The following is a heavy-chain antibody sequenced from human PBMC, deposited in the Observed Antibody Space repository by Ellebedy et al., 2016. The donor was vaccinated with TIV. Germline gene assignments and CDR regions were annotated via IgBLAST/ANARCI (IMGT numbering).Heavy chain of an antibody. CDR3: ARGWFGSGMGV. CDR2: TYYRSKWRN. Sequence: SQTLSLTCVISGDSVSTAIGWNWIRQSPSRGLEWLGRTYYRSKWRNDYAVSLKRRITINSDTSKNQFSLQLNSVTPEDTAVYYCARGWFGSGMGVWGQGTTVTVSS. V-gene: IGHV6-1*01. D-gene: IGHD3-10*01. CDR1: GDSVSTAIG. J-gene: IGHJ6*02.